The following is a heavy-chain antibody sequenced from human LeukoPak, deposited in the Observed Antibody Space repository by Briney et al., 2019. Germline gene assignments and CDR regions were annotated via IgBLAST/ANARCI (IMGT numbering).Heavy chain of an antibody. CDR1: GFTFSSYA. Sequence: GGSLRLSCAASGFTFSSYAMHWVRQAPGKGLEWVAVISYDGSNTYYADSVKGRFTISRDNSKNTLYLQMNSLRAEDTAVHYCARERRYGGYDYWGQGTLVTVSS. J-gene: IGHJ4*02. CDR2: ISYDGSNT. D-gene: IGHD5-12*01. CDR3: ARERRYGGYDY. V-gene: IGHV3-30-3*01.